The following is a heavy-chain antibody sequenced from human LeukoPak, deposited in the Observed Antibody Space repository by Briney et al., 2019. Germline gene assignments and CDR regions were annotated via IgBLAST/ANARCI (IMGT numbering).Heavy chain of an antibody. D-gene: IGHD2-15*01. CDR3: ARDGCSGGSCYYYYYMDV. V-gene: IGHV3-53*01. CDR1: GFTFGSSG. J-gene: IGHJ6*03. Sequence: GGSLRLSCAASGFTFGSSGMSWVRQAPGKGLEWVSFIYSDNTHYSDSVKGRFTISRDNSKNTLYLQMNSLRAEDTAVYYCARDGCSGGSCYYYYYMDVWGKGTTVTVSS. CDR2: IYSDNT.